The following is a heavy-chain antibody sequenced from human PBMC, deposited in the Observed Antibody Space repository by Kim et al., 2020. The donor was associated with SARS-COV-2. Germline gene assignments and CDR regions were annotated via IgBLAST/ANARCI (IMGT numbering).Heavy chain of an antibody. V-gene: IGHV4-59*01. CDR3: ARYSSSWLPYFDY. Sequence: YNPSRKRRVTLSVNTSKNQFSLKLGSVTAADTAVYYCARYSSSWLPYFDYWGQGTLVTVSS. D-gene: IGHD6-13*01. J-gene: IGHJ4*02.